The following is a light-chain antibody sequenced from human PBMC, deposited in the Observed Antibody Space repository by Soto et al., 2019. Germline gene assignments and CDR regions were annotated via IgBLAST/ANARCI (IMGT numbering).Light chain of an antibody. CDR2: VAS. CDR3: QQYNNWPFWA. CDR1: QSVSGN. V-gene: IGKV3-15*01. Sequence: IVMTQSPDPLSVSPGVRATLSCRASQSVSGNLAWYQQKPGQAPRLLISVASTRATGIPAGFSGSGSGTDFTIPISGLQAEDFAVYCCQQYNNWPFWAFGQGTKVEI. J-gene: IGKJ1*01.